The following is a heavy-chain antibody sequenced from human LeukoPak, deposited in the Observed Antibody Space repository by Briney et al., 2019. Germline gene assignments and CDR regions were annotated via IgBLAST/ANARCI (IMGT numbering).Heavy chain of an antibody. CDR1: GYTFTGYY. D-gene: IGHD3-10*01. CDR3: ARVVYSYYYGSGSYGSGNNWFDP. Sequence: ASVKVSCKASGYTFTGYYMHWVRQAPGQGLEWMGWINPNSGGTNYAQKFQGRVTMTRDTSISTAYMELSRLRSDDTAVYYCARVVYSYYYGSGSYGSGNNWFDPWGQGTLVTVSS. V-gene: IGHV1-2*02. J-gene: IGHJ5*02. CDR2: INPNSGGT.